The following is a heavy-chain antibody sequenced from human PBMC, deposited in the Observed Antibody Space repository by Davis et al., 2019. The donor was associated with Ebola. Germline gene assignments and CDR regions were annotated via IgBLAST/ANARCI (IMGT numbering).Heavy chain of an antibody. V-gene: IGHV4-61*08. Sequence: MPSETLSLTCTVSGGSISSGDYYWTWIRQAPGKGLEWIGEIDHSGSTTYNPSLKSRITISLDTSRNQFSLRMYSVTAADTATYFCARASVVISANFDSWGQGTLVRVSP. J-gene: IGHJ5*01. CDR3: ARASVVISANFDS. CDR2: IDHSGST. D-gene: IGHD2-21*01. CDR1: GGSISSGDYY.